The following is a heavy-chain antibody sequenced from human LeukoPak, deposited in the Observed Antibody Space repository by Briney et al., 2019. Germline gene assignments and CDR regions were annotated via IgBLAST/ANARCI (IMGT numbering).Heavy chain of an antibody. CDR3: ARSYCSSTSCYRFVDY. J-gene: IGHJ4*02. CDR1: GFTFSSYW. CDR2: IKQDGSEK. Sequence: GGSLRLSCAASGFTFSSYWMSWVRQAPGKGLEWVANIKQDGSEKYYVDSVKGRFTISRDNAKNSLYLQMNSLRVEDTAVYYCARSYCSSTSCYRFVDYWGQGTLVTVSS. D-gene: IGHD2-2*01. V-gene: IGHV3-7*01.